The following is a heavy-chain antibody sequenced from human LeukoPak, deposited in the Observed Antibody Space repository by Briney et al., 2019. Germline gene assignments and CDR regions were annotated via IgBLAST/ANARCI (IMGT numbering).Heavy chain of an antibody. CDR1: GFTFSSYA. CDR2: INQHGREK. CDR3: ARDCGTYSSSPYFYYYYMDV. D-gene: IGHD6-6*01. V-gene: IGHV3-7*01. Sequence: QPGGSLRLSCAASGFTFSSYAMSWVRQAPGKGLEWEANINQHGREKYYVDSVKGRFTISRDNAKNSLDLQMNGLRVEDTAVYYCARDCGTYSSSPYFYYYYMDVWGKGTTVTVSS. J-gene: IGHJ6*03.